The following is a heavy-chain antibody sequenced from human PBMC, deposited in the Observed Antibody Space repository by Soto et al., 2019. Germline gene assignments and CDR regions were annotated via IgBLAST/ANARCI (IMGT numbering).Heavy chain of an antibody. CDR2: MYYSGST. V-gene: IGHV4-39*02. CDR1: GGSISSSSYY. CDR3: ARTQGYASTWYTLGY. Sequence: QLQLRESGPGLVKPSETLSLTCTVSGGSISSSSYYWAWIRQPPGKELEWIGSMYYSGSTYYNWSHTSRANLSVATSNNHFSLKLSSLTAADPAVYSYARTQGYASTWYTLGYWGQGTLVTVSS. J-gene: IGHJ4*02. D-gene: IGHD6-13*01.